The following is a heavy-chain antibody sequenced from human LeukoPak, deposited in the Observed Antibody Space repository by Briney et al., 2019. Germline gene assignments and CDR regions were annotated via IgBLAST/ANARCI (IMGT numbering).Heavy chain of an antibody. CDR2: ISASGGST. CDR1: GFTFTNAW. CDR3: AKGPRQQLVTRFDN. Sequence: GGSLRLSCVASGFTFTNAWMSWVRQAPGKGLEWVSDISASGGSTYYADSVKGRFTVSRDNSKNTLYLQMSSLRADDTAVYYCAKGPRQQLVTRFDNWGQGTLVTVSS. D-gene: IGHD6-13*01. V-gene: IGHV3-23*01. J-gene: IGHJ4*02.